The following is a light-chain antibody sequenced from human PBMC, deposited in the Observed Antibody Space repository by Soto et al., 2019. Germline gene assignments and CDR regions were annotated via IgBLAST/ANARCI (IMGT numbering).Light chain of an antibody. Sequence: ILVTQSPATLSLSPGERATLSCGASQSVSNNYLAWYQQKPGLAPRLLIYDASTRATGIPVRFSGSGSETDFTLTITRLEPEDFAVYYCQQYISSRTFGQGTKVDIK. J-gene: IGKJ1*01. V-gene: IGKV3D-20*01. CDR3: QQYISSRT. CDR1: QSVSNNY. CDR2: DAS.